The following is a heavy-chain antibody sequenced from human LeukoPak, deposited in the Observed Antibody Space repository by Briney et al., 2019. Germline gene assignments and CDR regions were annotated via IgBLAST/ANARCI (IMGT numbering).Heavy chain of an antibody. CDR2: ISGSGGSI. J-gene: IGHJ3*02. D-gene: IGHD2-21*02. Sequence: GGSLRLSCAASGFTFSSYAMSWVRQAPGKGLEWVSAISGSGGSIYYADSVKGRFTISRDNSKNTLYLQMNSLRAEDTAVYYCAVAYCGGDCYWDDAFDIWGQGTMVTVSS. CDR3: AVAYCGGDCYWDDAFDI. V-gene: IGHV3-23*01. CDR1: GFTFSSYA.